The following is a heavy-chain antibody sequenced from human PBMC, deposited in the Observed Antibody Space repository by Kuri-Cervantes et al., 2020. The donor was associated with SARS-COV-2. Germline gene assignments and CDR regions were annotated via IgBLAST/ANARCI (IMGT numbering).Heavy chain of an antibody. CDR3: AKVVSYRYYYYMDV. CDR1: GFTFSSYG. D-gene: IGHD1-26*01. Sequence: GESLKISCAASGFTFSSYGMHWVRQAPGKGLEWVAFIRYDGSNKYYADSVKGRFTISRDNSKNTLYLQMNSLRAEDTAVYYRAKVVSYRYYYYMDVWGKGTTVTVSS. CDR2: IRYDGSNK. V-gene: IGHV3-30*02. J-gene: IGHJ6*03.